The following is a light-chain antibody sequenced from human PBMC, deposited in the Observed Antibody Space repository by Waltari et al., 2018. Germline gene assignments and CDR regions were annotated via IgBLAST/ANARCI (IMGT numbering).Light chain of an antibody. Sequence: QLVLTQSPSASASLGASVKLTCTLSSGHSSNVIACHQQRPEKGPRYLMKVNSDGSHNKGDEIPDRFSGSSSGAERYLTISSLQSEDEADYYCQTGGHGTWVFGGGTKLTVL. V-gene: IGLV4-69*01. CDR3: QTGGHGTWV. CDR1: SGHSSNV. CDR2: VNSDGSH. J-gene: IGLJ3*02.